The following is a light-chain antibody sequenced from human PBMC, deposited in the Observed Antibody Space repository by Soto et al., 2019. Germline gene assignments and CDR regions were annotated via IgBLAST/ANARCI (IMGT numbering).Light chain of an antibody. CDR1: SSDVGTHGY. CDR2: DVT. J-gene: IGLJ3*02. Sequence: QSALTQPPSASGSPGQSVTISCTGTSSDVGTHGYVSWYQQHAGKAPKLMIYDVTKRPSGVRDRFSGSKSATTAALTGSGLQAEDEADYYCMCYAGGNNWVFGGGTKLTVL. V-gene: IGLV2-8*01. CDR3: MCYAGGNNWV.